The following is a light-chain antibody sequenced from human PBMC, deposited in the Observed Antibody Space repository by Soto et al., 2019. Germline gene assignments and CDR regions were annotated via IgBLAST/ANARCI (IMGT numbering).Light chain of an antibody. CDR3: SSYAGSKNYVV. Sequence: QSALTQPPSASGSPGQSVTISCTGTSSDVGGHNYVSWYQQQPGKAPRLMIYEVTKRPSGVPDRFSGSKSGNTASLTVSGLQAEDEADYYCSSYAGSKNYVVFGGGTKLT. CDR1: SSDVGGHNY. V-gene: IGLV2-8*01. CDR2: EVT. J-gene: IGLJ2*01.